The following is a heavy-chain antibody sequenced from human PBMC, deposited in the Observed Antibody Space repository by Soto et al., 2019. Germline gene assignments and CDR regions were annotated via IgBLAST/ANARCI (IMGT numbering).Heavy chain of an antibody. CDR3: ARVHFDWLLFPTYNWFDP. V-gene: IGHV1-18*01. CDR1: GYTFTSYG. CDR2: ISAYNGNT. J-gene: IGHJ5*02. D-gene: IGHD3-9*01. Sequence: QVQLVQSGAEVKKPGASVKVSCKASGYTFTSYGISWVRQAPGQGLEWMGWISAYNGNTNYAQKLQGRDTMTTDTSTSAAYMELRSLRSDDTAVYYCARVHFDWLLFPTYNWFDPWGQGTLVTVSS.